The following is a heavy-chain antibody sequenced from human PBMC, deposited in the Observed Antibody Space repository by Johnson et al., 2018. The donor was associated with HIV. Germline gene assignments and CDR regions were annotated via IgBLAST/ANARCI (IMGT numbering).Heavy chain of an antibody. CDR2: IKSKTDGGTT. D-gene: IGHD5-12*01. V-gene: IGHV3-15*01. CDR3: TTNHDAGLRYDRVVDIVATIGGDAFDI. Sequence: VQLVESGGGVVQPGRSPRLSCAASGFTFSSYGMHWVRQAPGKGLEWVGRIKSKTDGGTTDYAAPVKGRFTISRDDSKNTMYLQMNSLKTEDTAVYYCTTNHDAGLRYDRVVDIVATIGGDAFDIWGQGTMVTVSS. CDR1: GFTFSSYG. J-gene: IGHJ3*02.